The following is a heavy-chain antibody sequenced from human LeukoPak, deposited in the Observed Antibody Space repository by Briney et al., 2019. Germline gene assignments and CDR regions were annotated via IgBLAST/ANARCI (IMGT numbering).Heavy chain of an antibody. J-gene: IGHJ4*02. CDR3: ARVSGDYNYFDY. CDR2: ISSSSSYI. V-gene: IGHV3-21*01. D-gene: IGHD4-17*01. Sequence: PGGSLRLSCAASGFTFSSYSMNWVRRAPGKGLEWVSSISSSSSYIYYADSVKGRFTISRDNAKNSLYLQMNSLRAEDTAVYYCARVSGDYNYFDYWGQGTLVTVSS. CDR1: GFTFSSYS.